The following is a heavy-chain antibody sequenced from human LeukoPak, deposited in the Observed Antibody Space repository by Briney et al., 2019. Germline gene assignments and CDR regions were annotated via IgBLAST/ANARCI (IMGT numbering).Heavy chain of an antibody. D-gene: IGHD3-10*01. Sequence: GGSLRLSCAASGFTFSSYAMHWVRQAPGKGLEWVAVISYDGSNKYYADSVKGRFTISRDNSKNTLYLQMNSLRAEDTAVYYCARDKSVARFGGLLLYYYYYMDVWGKGTTVTVSS. CDR2: ISYDGSNK. CDR3: ARDKSVARFGGLLLYYYYYMDV. CDR1: GFTFSSYA. J-gene: IGHJ6*03. V-gene: IGHV3-30*04.